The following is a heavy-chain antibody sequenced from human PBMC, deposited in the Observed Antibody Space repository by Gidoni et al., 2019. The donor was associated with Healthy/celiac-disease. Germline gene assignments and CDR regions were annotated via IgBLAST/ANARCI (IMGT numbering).Heavy chain of an antibody. V-gene: IGHV3-21*01. CDR1: GFTFSSYS. Sequence: EVQLVESGGGLVKPGGSLRLSCAASGFTFSSYSMNWVRQAPGKGLEWVSSISSSSSYIYYADSVKGRFTISRDNAKNSLYLQMNSLRAEDTAVYYCARDGGLLWFGENTVFDYWGQGTLVTVSS. D-gene: IGHD3-10*01. CDR2: ISSSSSYI. CDR3: ARDGGLLWFGENTVFDY. J-gene: IGHJ4*02.